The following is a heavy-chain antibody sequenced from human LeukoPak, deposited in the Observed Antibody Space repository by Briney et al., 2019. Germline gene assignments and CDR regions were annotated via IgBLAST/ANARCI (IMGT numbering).Heavy chain of an antibody. V-gene: IGHV3-23*01. CDR3: AKLTYYYDSSGYWVYFDY. CDR2: ISGSGGNT. D-gene: IGHD3-22*01. CDR1: GFTFSSYA. Sequence: GGSLRLSCAASGFTFSSYAMSWVRQAPGKGPEWVSSISGSGGNTYYADSVKGRFTISRDNSKNTLYLQMNSLRAEDTAVYYCAKLTYYYDSSGYWVYFDYWGQGTLVTVSS. J-gene: IGHJ4*02.